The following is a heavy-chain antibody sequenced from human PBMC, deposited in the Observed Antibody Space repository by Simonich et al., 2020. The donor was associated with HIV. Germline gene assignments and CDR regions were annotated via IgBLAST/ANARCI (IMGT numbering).Heavy chain of an antibody. J-gene: IGHJ4*02. V-gene: IGHV3-21*01. Sequence: EVQLVESGGGLVKPGGSLRLSCAASGFTFSSYSMNWVRQAPGKGLGCVSSISSSSSYIYYADSVKGRVTISRANAKNALYLQRNSLRAEDTAVYYCARDGRKGSSTSCSDYWGQGTLVTVSS. D-gene: IGHD2-2*01. CDR3: ARDGRKGSSTSCSDY. CDR1: GFTFSSYS. CDR2: ISSSSSYI.